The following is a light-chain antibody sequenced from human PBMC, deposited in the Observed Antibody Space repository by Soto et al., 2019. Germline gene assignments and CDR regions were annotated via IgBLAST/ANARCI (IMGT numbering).Light chain of an antibody. Sequence: EIVMTQSPATLSVSPGERATLSCRASQSVSRNLAWFQQKPGQAPRLLIHGASTRAAGIPARLSGSGSGTEFTLTISSLQTEDFAVYYCQQHNCWPLTFGPGNRVDVQ. CDR2: GAS. J-gene: IGKJ3*01. CDR1: QSVSRN. V-gene: IGKV3D-15*01. CDR3: QQHNCWPLT.